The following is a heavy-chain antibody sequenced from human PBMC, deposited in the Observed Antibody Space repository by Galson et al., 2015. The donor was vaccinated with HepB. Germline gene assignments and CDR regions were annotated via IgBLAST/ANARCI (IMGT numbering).Heavy chain of an antibody. CDR2: MNPNNGET. Sequence: SVKVSCKASGYTFTSYDINWVRQANGQGLEWMGRMNPNNGETGYAQKFQGRITLTRDTSTRTAYMELSGLRFEDTAVYYCGRDLDPAVIGDWGQGTLVTVSS. CDR1: GYTFTSYD. V-gene: IGHV1-8*01. D-gene: IGHD2-2*01. J-gene: IGHJ4*02. CDR3: GRDLDPAVIGD.